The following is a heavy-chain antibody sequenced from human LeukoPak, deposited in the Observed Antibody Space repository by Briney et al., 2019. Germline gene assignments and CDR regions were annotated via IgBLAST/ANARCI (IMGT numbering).Heavy chain of an antibody. CDR3: AKDRNYDFWSGYYTYYYGMDV. J-gene: IGHJ6*02. CDR2: IWSDGNTK. V-gene: IGHV3-30*02. D-gene: IGHD3-3*01. CDR1: GFSFRNYG. Sequence: PGGSLRLSCVVSGFSFRNYGMHWVRQAPGQGLEWVAVIWSDGNTKYYADSVKGRFTISRDNSKNTLYLQMNSLRAEDTAVYYCAKDRNYDFWSGYYTYYYGMDVWGQGTTVTVSS.